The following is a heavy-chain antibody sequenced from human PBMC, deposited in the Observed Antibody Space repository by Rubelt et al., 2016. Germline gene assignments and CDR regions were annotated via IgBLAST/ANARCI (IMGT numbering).Heavy chain of an antibody. V-gene: IGHV3-49*03. CDR3: TRDSGTIYY. CDR1: GFTLGDYA. CDR2: IRSKTCGGTK. D-gene: IGHD1-14*01. J-gene: IGHJ4*02. Sequence: EVQLVESGGGLVQPGRSLRLSCTTSGFTLGDYAMSWFRQAPGKGLEWVGFIRSKTCGGTKEYAASVKGRFTISRDDSKSIVDLQMNSVKTEYTAVYYCTRDSGTIYYWGQGTLVTVSS.